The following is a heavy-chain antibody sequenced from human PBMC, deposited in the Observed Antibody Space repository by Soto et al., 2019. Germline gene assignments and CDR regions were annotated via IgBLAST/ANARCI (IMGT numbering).Heavy chain of an antibody. CDR1: GGTSTRYA. Sequence: QERLVQSGAEVRKPGSSVKVSCKVTGGTSTRYAINWVRQAPGQGLEWMGGIVPMFGTSKYAQKFQGRVTITADTSTDIAYMELRTLRSEDTAVYYCNMGSECDFRSRYLWGQGTLVSVSS. CDR2: IVPMFGTS. J-gene: IGHJ4*02. CDR3: NMGSECDFRSRYL. D-gene: IGHD3-3*01. V-gene: IGHV1-69*06.